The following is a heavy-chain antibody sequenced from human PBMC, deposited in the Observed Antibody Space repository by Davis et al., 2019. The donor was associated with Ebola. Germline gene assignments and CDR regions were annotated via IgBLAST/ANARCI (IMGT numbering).Heavy chain of an antibody. CDR2: ISAFSGNT. CDR1: GYTFTTYD. J-gene: IGHJ4*02. Sequence: AASVKVSCKASGYTFTTYDIHGVRQAPGQGLEWMGWISAFSGNTNYAQKLQGRVTMTTDTSTSTAYMELRSLRSDDTAVYYCARRDYGGYGAFWGQGTLVTVSS. CDR3: ARRDYGGYGAF. D-gene: IGHD4-17*01. V-gene: IGHV1-18*01.